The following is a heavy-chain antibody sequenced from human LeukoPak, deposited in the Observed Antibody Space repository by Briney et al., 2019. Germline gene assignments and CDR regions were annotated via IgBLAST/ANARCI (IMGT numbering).Heavy chain of an antibody. CDR2: ISSSGNT. CDR3: ARLIYNTYTNNWRFDY. CDR1: GGSISSYY. V-gene: IGHV4-4*08. D-gene: IGHD1-1*01. Sequence: SETMSLTCTVSGGSISSYYWSWIRQPPGKGLECIGYISSSGNTNYNPSLESRVTISKDMSKNQFSLKLSSVTAADTALYFCARLIYNTYTNNWRFDYWGQGTLVTISS. J-gene: IGHJ4*02.